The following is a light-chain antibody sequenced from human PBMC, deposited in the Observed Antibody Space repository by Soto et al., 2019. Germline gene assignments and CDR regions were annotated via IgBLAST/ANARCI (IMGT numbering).Light chain of an antibody. CDR3: QQYTTWPPLT. V-gene: IGKV3-15*01. Sequence: EIVMTQSPATLSVSPGERATLSCRASQSVSSNLAWYQQKPGQAPRLLIYGASTRDTGIPARFSGSGSGTEFTLTISSLQSEDFAVYYCQQYTTWPPLTFGGGTKVEIK. CDR2: GAS. CDR1: QSVSSN. J-gene: IGKJ4*01.